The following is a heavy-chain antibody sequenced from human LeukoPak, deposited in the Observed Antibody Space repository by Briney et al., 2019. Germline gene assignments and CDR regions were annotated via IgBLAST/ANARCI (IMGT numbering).Heavy chain of an antibody. Sequence: SENLTLTCTVSAGSISSSSYYWGWIRQPPGKGLEWIGSLYYSGSTYYNPSLKSRVTISVDTSKNQFSLKLSSVTAADTAVYYCARVISAGMQNINWFDPWGQGTLVTVSS. CDR1: AGSISSSSYY. CDR2: LYYSGST. V-gene: IGHV4-39*07. J-gene: IGHJ5*02. D-gene: IGHD2-2*01. CDR3: ARVISAGMQNINWFDP.